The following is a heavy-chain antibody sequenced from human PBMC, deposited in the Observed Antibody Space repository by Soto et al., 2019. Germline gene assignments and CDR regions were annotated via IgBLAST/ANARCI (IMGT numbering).Heavy chain of an antibody. V-gene: IGHV3-15*07. D-gene: IGHD3-22*01. J-gene: IGHJ4*02. CDR2: IKSKTGGGTT. Sequence: EVQLVESGGGLVQPGGSLSLSCSASGFTFINAWMNWVRQAPGKGLEWVGRIKSKTGGGTTDYAAPVKGRFTISRDDSKTTLYLQMNSLKTEDTAVYYCTAKLPGLVIKQDWGQGTLVTVSS. CDR3: TAKLPGLVIKQD. CDR1: GFTFINAW.